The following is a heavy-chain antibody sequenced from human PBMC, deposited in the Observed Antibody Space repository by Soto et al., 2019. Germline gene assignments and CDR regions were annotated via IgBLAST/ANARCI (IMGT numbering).Heavy chain of an antibody. CDR2: IVLVNGNT. V-gene: IGHV1-58*01. CDR1: GFTLRSSA. D-gene: IGHD1-20*01. CDR3: AARGGGIGRYWLYL. Sequence: ASVKVSCKASGFTLRSSAVQWVRQVRGKRLEWMGWIVLVNGNTNYAQNFQDRVTITSDMSTSTAYMEVRSQGYEDTAVYYCAARGGGIGRYWLYLWG. J-gene: IGHJ1*01.